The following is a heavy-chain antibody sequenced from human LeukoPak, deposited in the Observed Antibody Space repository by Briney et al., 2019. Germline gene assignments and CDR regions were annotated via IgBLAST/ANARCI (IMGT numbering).Heavy chain of an antibody. J-gene: IGHJ5*02. Sequence: PSQTLSLTCTVSGGSISSGSYYWSWIRQPAGKGLEWIGRIYTSGSTNYNPSLKSRVTISVDTSKNQFSLKLSSVTAADTAVYYCARVVRGGYYYVRWFDPWGQGTLVTVSS. CDR3: ARVVRGGYYYVRWFDP. CDR2: IYTSGST. V-gene: IGHV4-61*02. D-gene: IGHD3-22*01. CDR1: GGSISSGSYY.